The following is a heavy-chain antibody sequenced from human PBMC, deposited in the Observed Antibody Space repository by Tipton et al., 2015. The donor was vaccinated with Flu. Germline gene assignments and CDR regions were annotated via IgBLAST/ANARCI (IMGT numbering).Heavy chain of an antibody. CDR3: AGRLLGHGRFDS. CDR2: INYGGSS. V-gene: IGHV4-34*01. D-gene: IGHD3-16*01. J-gene: IGHJ4*02. Sequence: TLSLTCAVYGGSFNGYYWTWLRQSPGKGLEWIGEINYGGSSTYHPSLRSRLTLSIDTSRKQFSLNLISVTAADTATYYCAGRLLGHGRFDSWGQGTLVTLS. CDR1: GGSFNGYY.